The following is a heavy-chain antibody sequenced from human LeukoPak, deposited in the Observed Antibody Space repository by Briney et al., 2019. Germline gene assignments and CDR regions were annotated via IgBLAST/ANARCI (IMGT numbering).Heavy chain of an antibody. CDR2: ITTGRGDT. CDR1: GYTFTDYA. CDR3: ARGGKQWRGGNYFDS. D-gene: IGHD6-19*01. Sequence: GASVKVSCKASGYTFTDYALHWVRQAPGQSLELMGWITTGRGDTQYSQAFQRRITITRDKSASTVSMDLGALRSEDTAVYYCARGGKQWRGGNYFDSWGQGTLVTVSS. J-gene: IGHJ4*02. V-gene: IGHV1-3*03.